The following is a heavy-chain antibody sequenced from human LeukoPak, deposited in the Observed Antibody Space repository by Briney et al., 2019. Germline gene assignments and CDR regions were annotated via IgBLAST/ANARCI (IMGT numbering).Heavy chain of an antibody. V-gene: IGHV4-59*01. CDR1: GGSISSYY. CDR2: IYYSGGT. CDR3: ARGGYDILTGYYTHSFDY. Sequence: SETLSLTCTVSGGSISSYYWSWIRQPPGKGLEWIGYIYYSGGTNYNPSLKSRVTISVDTSKNQFSLKLSSVTAADTAVYYCARGGYDILTGYYTHSFDYWGQGTLVTVSS. J-gene: IGHJ4*02. D-gene: IGHD3-9*01.